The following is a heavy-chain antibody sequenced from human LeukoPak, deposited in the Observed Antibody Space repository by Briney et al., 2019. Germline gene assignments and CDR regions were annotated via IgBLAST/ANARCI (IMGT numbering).Heavy chain of an antibody. D-gene: IGHD3-10*01. J-gene: IGHJ3*02. CDR3: ARALYGSGSYYAFGAFDI. V-gene: IGHV1-2*02. CDR2: IYPNSGGT. Sequence: ASLKVSCKASGYTFTGYNMHWVRQAPGQGLEWMGWIYPNSGGTNYAQKFQGRVTMTRDTSISTAYMELSRLRSDDTAVYYCARALYGSGSYYAFGAFDIWGQGTMVTVSS. CDR1: GYTFTGYN.